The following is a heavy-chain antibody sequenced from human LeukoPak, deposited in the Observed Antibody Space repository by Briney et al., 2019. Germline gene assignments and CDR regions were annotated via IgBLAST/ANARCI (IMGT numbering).Heavy chain of an antibody. D-gene: IGHD5-12*01. CDR1: GYSISSGYY. CDR2: IYHSGST. CDR3: AREAPQTADYDY. Sequence: PSETLSLTCTVSGYSISSGYYWGWIRQPPGKGLEWIGSIYHSGSTYYNPSLKSRATISVDTSKNQFSLKLSSVTAADTAVYYCAREAPQTADYDYWGQGTLVTVSS. J-gene: IGHJ4*02. V-gene: IGHV4-38-2*02.